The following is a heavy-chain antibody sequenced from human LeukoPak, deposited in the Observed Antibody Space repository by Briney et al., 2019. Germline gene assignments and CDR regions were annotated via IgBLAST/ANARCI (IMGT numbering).Heavy chain of an antibody. J-gene: IGHJ2*01. Sequence: ASVKVSCKASGYTFTGYYMHWVRQAPGQGLEWMGWINPNSGGTNYAQKFQGRVTMTRDTSISTAYMELSRLRSDDTAVYYCARDRGPRGYSYGYRWYFDLWGRGTLVTVSS. CDR2: INPNSGGT. D-gene: IGHD5-18*01. CDR1: GYTFTGYY. CDR3: ARDRGPRGYSYGYRWYFDL. V-gene: IGHV1-2*02.